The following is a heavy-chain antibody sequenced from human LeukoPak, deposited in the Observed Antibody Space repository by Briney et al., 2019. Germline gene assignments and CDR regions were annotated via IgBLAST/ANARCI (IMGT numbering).Heavy chain of an antibody. V-gene: IGHV3-21*01. J-gene: IGHJ6*02. CDR1: GFTFSSYS. Sequence: PGGSLRLSCAASGFTFSSYSMNWVRQAPGKGLEWVSSITISSSFIYYADSVKGRFTISRDNAKNSLYLQMNSLRAEDTAVYFCARDGHGDGILTGYSYFGMDVWGQGTTVTVSS. CDR2: ITISSSFI. CDR3: ARDGHGDGILTGYSYFGMDV. D-gene: IGHD3-9*01.